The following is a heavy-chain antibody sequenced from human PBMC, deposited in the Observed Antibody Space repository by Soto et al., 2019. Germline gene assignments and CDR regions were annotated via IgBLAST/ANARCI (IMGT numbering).Heavy chain of an antibody. CDR3: AKGSYYYNSSGTPTQDGMDV. V-gene: IGHV3-30*18. J-gene: IGHJ6*02. CDR1: GFTFSMYG. CDR2: ISYDGSNK. Sequence: GGSLRLSCAASGFTFSMYGMHWVRQAPGKGLEWVAVISYDGSNKYYADSVKGRFTISRDNSKNTLYLQMNSLRAEDTAVYYCAKGSYYYNSSGTPTQDGMDVWGQGTTVTVSS. D-gene: IGHD3-22*01.